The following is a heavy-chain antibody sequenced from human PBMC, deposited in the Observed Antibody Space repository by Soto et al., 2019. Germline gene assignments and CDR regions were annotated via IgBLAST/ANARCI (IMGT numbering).Heavy chain of an antibody. J-gene: IGHJ4*02. D-gene: IGHD6-13*01. Sequence: VESGGGLVKPGGSLRLSCVASGFTFSDYYMGWVRQAPGKGLEYISYIVTSSAYTNYADSVKGRFSISRDNAKNSLHLVMNSLRAEDSGVYYCARLRASSWYMGGYLDYWGLGTQVTVSS. CDR1: GFTFSDYY. V-gene: IGHV3-11*06. CDR3: ARLRASSWYMGGYLDY. CDR2: IVTSSAYT.